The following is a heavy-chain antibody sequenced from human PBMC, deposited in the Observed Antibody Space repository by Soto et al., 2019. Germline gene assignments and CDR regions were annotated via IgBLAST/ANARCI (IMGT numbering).Heavy chain of an antibody. J-gene: IGHJ4*02. D-gene: IGHD1-1*01. V-gene: IGHV3-23*01. Sequence: PGGCLRLSCAASGVSIRNYAMYLLCQAPGKGLEWVSAISDSGDTTHYADSVKGRFTISRDTSKNTLYLQMNTLRAEDTAVYYCAKDKPGTTSFDYWGQGTPVTVSS. CDR1: GVSIRNYA. CDR3: AKDKPGTTSFDY. CDR2: ISDSGDTT.